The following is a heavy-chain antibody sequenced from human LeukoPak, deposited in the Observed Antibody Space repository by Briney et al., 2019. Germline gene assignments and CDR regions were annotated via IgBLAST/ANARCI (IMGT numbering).Heavy chain of an antibody. J-gene: IGHJ3*02. V-gene: IGHV3-30*02. D-gene: IGHD2-15*01. CDR2: IRDDGTNK. Sequence: GGSLRLSCAASGFTFPSYGMHWVRQAPGKGLEWVAFIRDDGTNKYYVDSVKGRFTIYRDNSKNTLYLQMNSLRAEDTAVYYCAKEKGWYDALDIWGQGTMVTVSS. CDR3: AKEKGWYDALDI. CDR1: GFTFPSYG.